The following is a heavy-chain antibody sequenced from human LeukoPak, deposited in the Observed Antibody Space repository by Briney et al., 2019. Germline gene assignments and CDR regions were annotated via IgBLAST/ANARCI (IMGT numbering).Heavy chain of an antibody. Sequence: SETLSLTCAVYGGSFSGYYWSWIRQPPGKGLEWIGEINHSGSTNYNPSLKSRVTISVDTSKNQFSLKLSSVTAADTAVYYCARKGRNRQFGYWGQGTLVTVSS. CDR2: INHSGST. D-gene: IGHD1-14*01. CDR1: GGSFSGYY. V-gene: IGHV4-34*01. J-gene: IGHJ4*02. CDR3: ARKGRNRQFGY.